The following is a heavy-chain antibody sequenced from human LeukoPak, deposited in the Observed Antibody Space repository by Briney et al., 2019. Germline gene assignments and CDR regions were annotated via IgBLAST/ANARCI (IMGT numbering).Heavy chain of an antibody. CDR2: IRSKANSYAT. D-gene: IGHD6-19*01. V-gene: IGHV3-73*01. CDR1: GFTFSGSA. J-gene: IGHJ4*02. Sequence: GGSLRLSCAASGFTFSGSAMHWVRQASGKGLEWVGRIRSKANSYATAYAASVKGRFTISRDDSKNTAYLQMNSLKTEDTAVYYCTRLSAVAGHAIDYWGQGTLVTVSS. CDR3: TRLSAVAGHAIDY.